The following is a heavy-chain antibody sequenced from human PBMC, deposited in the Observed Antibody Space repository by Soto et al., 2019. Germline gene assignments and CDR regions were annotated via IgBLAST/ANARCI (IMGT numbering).Heavy chain of an antibody. Sequence: QVKLQESGPGLATPSGTLSLTCAVSGVSISSGNWWTWVRQSPQRGLEYIGEIFHDGTANYSPSFERRVASTVDTSKNQCSLKLTSGTAADTAIYFCARRVYDTRLNYMYFDFWGQGTLVTVSS. CDR2: IFHDGTA. CDR3: ARRVYDTRLNYMYFDF. V-gene: IGHV4-4*02. J-gene: IGHJ4*02. CDR1: GVSISSGNW. D-gene: IGHD3-10*01.